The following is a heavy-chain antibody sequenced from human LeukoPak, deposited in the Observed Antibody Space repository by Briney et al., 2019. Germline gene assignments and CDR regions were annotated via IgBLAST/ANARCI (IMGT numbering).Heavy chain of an antibody. V-gene: IGHV4-39*07. Sequence: PSETLSLTCTVSGGSISSSSYYWGWIRQPPGKGLEWIGSIYYSGSTYYNPSLKSRVTISVDTSKNQFSLKLSSVTAADTAVYYCARPDTAMATGAFDIWGQGTMVIVSS. J-gene: IGHJ3*02. CDR2: IYYSGST. CDR3: ARPDTAMATGAFDI. D-gene: IGHD5-18*01. CDR1: GGSISSSSYY.